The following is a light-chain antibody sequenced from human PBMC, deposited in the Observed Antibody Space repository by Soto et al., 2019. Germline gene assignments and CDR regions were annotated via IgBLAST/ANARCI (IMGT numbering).Light chain of an antibody. J-gene: IGKJ1*01. CDR3: QQYGSSGT. CDR2: DAS. CDR1: QSVGTF. Sequence: EFVLTQSPATLSLSPGERATLSCRASQSVGTFVAWYQQKPGQAPRLLIYDASNRATGIPDRFSGSGSGTDFTLTISRLEPEDFAVYYCQQYGSSGTFGQGTKVDIK. V-gene: IGKV3-20*01.